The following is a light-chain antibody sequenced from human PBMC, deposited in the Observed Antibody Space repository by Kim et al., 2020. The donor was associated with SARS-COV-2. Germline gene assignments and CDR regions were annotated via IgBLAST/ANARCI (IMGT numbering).Light chain of an antibody. Sequence: AVKLTCTLSSGHSSNPIAWHQQHPEKGPRYLMKLNSDGSHNKGDGIPDRFSGSSSGAERYLTISSPQSDDEADYYCHSWGTGIWVFGGGTKLTVL. CDR1: SGHSSNP. CDR3: HSWGTGIWV. CDR2: LNSDGSH. J-gene: IGLJ3*02. V-gene: IGLV4-69*01.